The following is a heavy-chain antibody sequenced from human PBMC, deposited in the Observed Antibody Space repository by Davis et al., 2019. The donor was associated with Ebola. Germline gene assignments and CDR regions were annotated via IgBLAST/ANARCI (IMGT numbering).Heavy chain of an antibody. V-gene: IGHV3-53*01. J-gene: IGHJ4*02. CDR2: IYRDGRT. D-gene: IGHD5-18*01. CDR1: GFIVSDKY. CDR3: ARDRGYNYGLPDY. Sequence: GESLKISCAASGFIVSDKYMSWVRQAPGKGLEWVSVIYRDGRTYHADSVKGRFTISRDNSKNTLYLQMNSLRAEDTAVYYCARDRGYNYGLPDYWGQGTLVTVSS.